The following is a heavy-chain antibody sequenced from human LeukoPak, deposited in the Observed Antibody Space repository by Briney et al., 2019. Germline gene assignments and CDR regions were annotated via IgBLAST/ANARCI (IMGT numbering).Heavy chain of an antibody. CDR3: ARFIVVDGWIDY. J-gene: IGHJ4*02. V-gene: IGHV4-59*08. CDR2: IYYSGST. D-gene: IGHD1-26*01. Sequence: NTSETLSLTCTVSGGSISSYYWSWIRQPPGKGLEWIGYIYYSGSTNYNPSLKSRVTISVDTSKNQFSLKLSSVTAADTAVYYCARFIVVDGWIDYWGQGTLVTVSS. CDR1: GGSISSYY.